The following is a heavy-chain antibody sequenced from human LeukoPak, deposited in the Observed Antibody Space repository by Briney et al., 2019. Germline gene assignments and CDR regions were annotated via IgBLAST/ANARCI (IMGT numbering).Heavy chain of an antibody. D-gene: IGHD1-26*01. V-gene: IGHV4-61*08. CDR3: ARAAYSGSYHSDY. CDR2: IYYSGST. CDR1: GGSISSGGYY. J-gene: IGHJ4*02. Sequence: SQTLSLTCTVSGGSISSGGYYWNWIRQPPGKGLEWIGYIYYSGSTNYNPSLKSRVTISVDTSKNQFSLKLSSVTAADTAVYYCARAAYSGSYHSDYWGQGTLVTVSS.